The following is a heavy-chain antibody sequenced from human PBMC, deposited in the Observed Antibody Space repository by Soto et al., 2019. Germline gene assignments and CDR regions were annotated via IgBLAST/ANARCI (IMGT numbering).Heavy chain of an antibody. Sequence: QVQLQQWGAGPLRPLETLSLTCGVSGGSFSGYYWAWIRQSPGKGLEWIGEINDRGSINYNPSLKSRVSISVVTAKNHYSLKLRSVTAADTAVYYCARESHDILTGPPWVWYFDLWGRGTLVTVSS. J-gene: IGHJ2*01. CDR3: ARESHDILTGPPWVWYFDL. CDR1: GGSFSGYY. CDR2: INDRGSI. V-gene: IGHV4-34*01. D-gene: IGHD3-9*01.